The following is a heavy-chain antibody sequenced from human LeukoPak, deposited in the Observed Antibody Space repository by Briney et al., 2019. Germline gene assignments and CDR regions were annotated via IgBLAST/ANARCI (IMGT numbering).Heavy chain of an antibody. CDR2: ISSSSSTI. J-gene: IGHJ4*02. V-gene: IGHV3-48*02. D-gene: IGHD3-22*01. CDR1: GFTFSSYS. CDR3: ARARGGYDSSGYYYVPEYFDY. Sequence: GGSLRLSCAASGFTFSSYSMNWVRQAPGKGLEWVSYISSSSSTIYYADSVKGRFTISRDNAKNSLYLQMNSLRDEDTAVYYCARARGGYDSSGYYYVPEYFDYWGQGTLVTVSS.